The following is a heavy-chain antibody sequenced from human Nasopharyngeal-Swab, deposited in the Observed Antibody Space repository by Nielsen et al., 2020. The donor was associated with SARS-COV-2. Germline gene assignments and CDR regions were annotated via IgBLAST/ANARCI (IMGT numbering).Heavy chain of an antibody. V-gene: IGHV1-3*01. CDR1: GYTFTSYA. D-gene: IGHD6-13*01. CDR3: ARGIAAAGTLDY. CDR2: INAGNGNT. Sequence: ASVQVSCKASGYTFTSYAMHWLRQAPRQRLEGMGWINAGNGNTNYSQQSQGRVTITRDTPASTAYMELSSLRSEDTAVYYCARGIAAAGTLDYWGQGTLVTVSS. J-gene: IGHJ4*02.